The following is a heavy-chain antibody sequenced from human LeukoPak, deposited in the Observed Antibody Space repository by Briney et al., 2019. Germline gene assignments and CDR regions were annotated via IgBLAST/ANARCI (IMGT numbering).Heavy chain of an antibody. CDR2: IIPIFGTA. J-gene: IGHJ2*01. CDR3: ARDGPSRSQDTSYWYFDL. D-gene: IGHD2-2*01. V-gene: IGHV1-69*13. Sequence: ASVKVSCKASGGTFSSYAISWVRQAPGQGLEWMGGIIPIFGTANYAQEFQGRVTITADESTSTAYMELSSLRSEDTAVYYCARDGPSRSQDTSYWYFDLWGRGTLVTVSS. CDR1: GGTFSSYA.